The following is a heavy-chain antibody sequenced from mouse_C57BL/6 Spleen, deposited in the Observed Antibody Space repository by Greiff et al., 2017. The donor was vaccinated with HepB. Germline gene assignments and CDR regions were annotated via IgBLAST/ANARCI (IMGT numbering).Heavy chain of an antibody. CDR2: INPSSGYT. CDR3: ASSYGSSQYYFDY. CDR1: GYTFTSYD. V-gene: IGHV1-7*01. D-gene: IGHD1-1*01. J-gene: IGHJ2*01. Sequence: QVQLQQSGPELVKPGASVKLSCKASGYTFTSYDINWVKQRPGQGLEWIGYINPSSGYTKYNQKFKDKATLTADKSSSTAYMQLSSLTYEDSAVYYCASSYGSSQYYFDYWGQGTTLTVSS.